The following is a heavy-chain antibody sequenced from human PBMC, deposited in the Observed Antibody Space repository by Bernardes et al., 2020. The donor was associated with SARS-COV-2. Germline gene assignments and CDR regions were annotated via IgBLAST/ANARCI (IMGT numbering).Heavy chain of an antibody. D-gene: IGHD1-26*01. CDR1: GGSISNSY. J-gene: IGHJ4*02. V-gene: IGHV4-4*07. Sequence: SYTLTRTCTVSGGSISNSYWSWIRQPAGQGPEWIGRIYSSGSTSYNPSLKSRVSMSLDTSKNQFSLNLRSVTAADTAVYYCARYGLVPSAHFEYWGQGTLVTVSS. CDR3: ARYGLVPSAHFEY. CDR2: IYSSGST.